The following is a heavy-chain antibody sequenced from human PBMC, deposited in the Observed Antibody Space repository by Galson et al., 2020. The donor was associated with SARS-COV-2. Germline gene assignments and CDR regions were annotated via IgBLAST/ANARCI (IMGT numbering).Heavy chain of an antibody. J-gene: IGHJ3*01. Sequence: ASVKVSCKASGYTFTGYYMHWVRQAPGQGLEWMGWINPNSGGTNYAQKFQGWVTMTRDTSISTAYMELSRLRSDDTAVYYCAGEWGRGWRDAFDVWGQGTMVTVSS. CDR2: INPNSGGT. CDR1: GYTFTGYY. V-gene: IGHV1-2*04. CDR3: AGEWGRGWRDAFDV. D-gene: IGHD6-19*01.